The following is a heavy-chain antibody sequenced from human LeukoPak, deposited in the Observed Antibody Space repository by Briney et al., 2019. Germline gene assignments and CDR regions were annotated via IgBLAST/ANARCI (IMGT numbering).Heavy chain of an antibody. CDR3: ATSLSGAIDY. Sequence: SETLSLTCTVSGGSISSGGYYWSWIRQHPGKGLEWVGYIYNSGSTYYNPSLKSRVTISVDTSKNQLSLKVSSVTAADTAVYYCATSLSGAIDYWGQGALVTVSS. D-gene: IGHD1-26*01. V-gene: IGHV4-31*03. CDR2: IYNSGST. CDR1: GGSISSGGYY. J-gene: IGHJ4*02.